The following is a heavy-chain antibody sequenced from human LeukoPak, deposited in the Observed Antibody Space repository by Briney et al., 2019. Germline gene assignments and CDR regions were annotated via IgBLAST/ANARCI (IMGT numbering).Heavy chain of an antibody. CDR1: GYTFTGYY. D-gene: IGHD5-24*01. V-gene: IGHV1-2*02. J-gene: IGHJ4*02. CDR3: AKSGYNRFDY. Sequence: ASVKVSCKASGYTFTGYYIHWVRQAPGQGLEWMGWINPNSAGTHYAQKFQGRVTMTRDTSISTAYMELSRLRSDDTAVYYCAKSGYNRFDYWGQGTLVTVSS. CDR2: INPNSAGT.